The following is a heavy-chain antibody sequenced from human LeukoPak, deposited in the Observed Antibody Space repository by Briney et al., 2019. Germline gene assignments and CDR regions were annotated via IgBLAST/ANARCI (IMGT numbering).Heavy chain of an antibody. J-gene: IGHJ4*02. CDR2: IIPILGIA. Sequence: SVKVSCKASGCTFSSYAISWVRQAPGQGLEWMGRIIPILGIANYAQKFQGRVTITADKSTSAAYMELSSLRSEDTAVYYRARGHPFLVWGQGTLVTVSS. CDR3: ARGHPFLV. V-gene: IGHV1-69*04. CDR1: GCTFSSYA. D-gene: IGHD2/OR15-2a*01.